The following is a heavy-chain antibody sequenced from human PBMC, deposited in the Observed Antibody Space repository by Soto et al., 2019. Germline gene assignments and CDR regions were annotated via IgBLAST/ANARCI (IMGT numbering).Heavy chain of an antibody. D-gene: IGHD1-26*01. J-gene: IGHJ4*02. CDR2: IKGDGSEK. CDR3: ERDYRGY. Sequence: EVQLVESGGGLVQPGGSLRLACEASGFTFGDCRMSWVRQAPGKGLAWVANIKGDGSEKCYLDSVKGQFTIARDTARNSLYLQMTLLRLEDTADYYCERDYRGYWGQGTLDTVSS. V-gene: IGHV3-7*01. CDR1: GFTFGDCR.